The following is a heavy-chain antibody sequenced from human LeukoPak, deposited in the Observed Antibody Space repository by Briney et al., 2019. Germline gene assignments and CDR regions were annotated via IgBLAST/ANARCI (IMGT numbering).Heavy chain of an antibody. CDR2: ISGSGGST. Sequence: PGGSLRLSCAASGFTFSSYAMSWVRQAPGKGLEWVSAISGSGGSTYYADSVKGRFTISRDNSKNTLYLQTNSLRAEDTAVYYCAKEAPYYDFWSGYLARAPYYFDYWGQGTLVTVSS. J-gene: IGHJ4*02. CDR1: GFTFSSYA. V-gene: IGHV3-23*01. CDR3: AKEAPYYDFWSGYLARAPYYFDY. D-gene: IGHD3-3*01.